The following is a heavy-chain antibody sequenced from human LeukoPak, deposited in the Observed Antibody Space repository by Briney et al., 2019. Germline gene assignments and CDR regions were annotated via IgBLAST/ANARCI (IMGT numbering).Heavy chain of an antibody. CDR1: GGSISSYY. Sequence: SETLCLTCTVSGGSISSYYWSWIRQPPGKGLEWIGYIYYSGSTNYNPSLKSRVTISVDTSKNQFSLKLSSVTAADTAVYYCARHVLRITIFGVAKRWGYFDYWGQGTLVTVSS. D-gene: IGHD3-3*01. J-gene: IGHJ4*02. CDR2: IYYSGST. CDR3: ARHVLRITIFGVAKRWGYFDY. V-gene: IGHV4-59*08.